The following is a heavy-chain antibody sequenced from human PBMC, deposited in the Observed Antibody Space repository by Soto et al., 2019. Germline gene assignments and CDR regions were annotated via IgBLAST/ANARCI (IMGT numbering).Heavy chain of an antibody. CDR2: MSHSGGT. J-gene: IGHJ3*02. D-gene: IGHD1-1*01. CDR3: ARVERGTATTVVDAFDI. Sequence: QVQLQQWGAGLLKPSETLSLTCAVYGGFVSSGSYYWSWIRQPPGKGLEWIGEMSHSGGTHFNPSLKSRVTLSVDKSKNKFYLKMRSVTAADTALYYCARVERGTATTVVDAFDIWGPGTMVTVSS. V-gene: IGHV4-34*01. CDR1: GGFVSSGSYY.